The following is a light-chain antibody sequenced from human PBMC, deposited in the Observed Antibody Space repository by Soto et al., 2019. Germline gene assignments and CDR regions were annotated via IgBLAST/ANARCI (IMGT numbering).Light chain of an antibody. V-gene: IGLV3-21*02. CDR2: VDR. CDR3: LVWDTVSDHYV. CDR1: NIESKG. Sequence: SSELTQPASVSVAPGQAARITWGGNNIESKGVHWYQQMPGQAPVLVIYVDRVRPSGIRDRFSASTAGRTAALTISRVEAWDDADYYCLVWDTVSDHYVFGSGTKGTV. J-gene: IGLJ1*01.